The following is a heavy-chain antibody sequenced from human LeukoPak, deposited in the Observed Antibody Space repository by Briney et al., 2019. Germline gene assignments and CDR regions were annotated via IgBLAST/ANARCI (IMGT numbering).Heavy chain of an antibody. CDR3: ARVDLSAAYFDY. CDR2: IYTSGST. CDR1: GGSISSYY. V-gene: IGHV4-4*07. Sequence: SETLSLTCTVSGGSISSYYWSWIRQPAGKGLEWIGRIYTSGSTGYNPSLKSRVTMSVDTSNNQFSLKLSSVTAADTAVYYCARVDLSAAYFDYWGQGTLVTVSS. D-gene: IGHD2-15*01. J-gene: IGHJ4*02.